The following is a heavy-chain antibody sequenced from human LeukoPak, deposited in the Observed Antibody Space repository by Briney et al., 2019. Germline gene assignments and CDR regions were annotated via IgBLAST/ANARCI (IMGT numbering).Heavy chain of an antibody. CDR2: ISSASGSI. V-gene: IGHV3-48*01. J-gene: IGHJ4*02. D-gene: IGHD6-19*01. CDR3: AKDRLAVAGTFDY. Sequence: GGSLRLSCATSGFTFSSYSMNWVRQAPGKGLEWVSYISSASGSIYYADSVKGRFTVSRDNSKNTLYLQMNSLRVEDTAVYYCAKDRLAVAGTFDYWGQGALVTVSS. CDR1: GFTFSSYS.